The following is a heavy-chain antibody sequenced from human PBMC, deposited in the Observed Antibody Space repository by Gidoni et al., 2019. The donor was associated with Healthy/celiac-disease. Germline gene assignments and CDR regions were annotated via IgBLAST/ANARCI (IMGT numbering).Heavy chain of an antibody. V-gene: IGHV3-30*18. CDR3: AKDLLKYCSGGSCYFFDY. D-gene: IGHD2-15*01. CDR1: RFPLGSYA. J-gene: IGHJ4*02. CDR2: ISYDGSNK. Sequence: QVQLVASGGGVVQPGGSLRTSCAASRFPLGSYALPWVRQAPGKGLEWVAVISYDGSNKYYADSVKGRFTISRDNSKNTLYLQMNSLRAEDTAVYYCAKDLLKYCSGGSCYFFDYWGQGTLVTVSS.